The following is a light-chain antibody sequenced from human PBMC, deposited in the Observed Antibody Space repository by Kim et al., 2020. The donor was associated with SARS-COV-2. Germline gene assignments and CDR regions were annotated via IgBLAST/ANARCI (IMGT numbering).Light chain of an antibody. CDR3: QTWGTVIQV. CDR2: LNSDGSH. V-gene: IGLV4-69*01. CDR1: SGHSSYA. J-gene: IGLJ2*01. Sequence: QLVLTQSPSASASLGASVKLTFTLSSGHSSYAIAWHQQQPEKGPRYLMKLNSDGSHSKGDGIPDRFSGSSSGAERYLTISSLQSEDEADYYCQTWGTVIQVFGGGTQLTVL.